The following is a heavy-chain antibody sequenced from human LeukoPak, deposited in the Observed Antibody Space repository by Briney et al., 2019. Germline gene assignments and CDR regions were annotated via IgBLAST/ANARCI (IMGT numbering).Heavy chain of an antibody. V-gene: IGHV3-30*02. Sequence: PGGSLRLSCAASGFTFSSYGMHWVRQAPGKGLEWVAFIRYDGSNKYYADSVKGRFTISRDNSKNTLYLQMNSLRAEDTAVYYCAKGQYSSGPPLDYWGQGTLVTVSS. CDR2: IRYDGSNK. CDR3: AKGQYSSGPPLDY. CDR1: GFTFSSYG. J-gene: IGHJ4*02. D-gene: IGHD6-19*01.